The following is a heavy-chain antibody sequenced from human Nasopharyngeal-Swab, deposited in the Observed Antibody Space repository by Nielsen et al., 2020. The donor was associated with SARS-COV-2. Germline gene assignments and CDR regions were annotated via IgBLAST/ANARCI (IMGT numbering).Heavy chain of an antibody. V-gene: IGHV4-39*07. D-gene: IGHD3-3*01. J-gene: IGHJ6*02. CDR2: VYYSGRA. Sequence: GSLRLSCTVSGGSLNSINYYWGWIRQRPGKGQERKGSVYYSGRAYYNPSLKSRVTISVDTSKNQFSLKLSSVTAADTAVYYCARNEFRSGYYGTAEYYGLDVWGQGTTVTVSS. CDR3: ARNEFRSGYYGTAEYYGLDV. CDR1: GGSLNSINYY.